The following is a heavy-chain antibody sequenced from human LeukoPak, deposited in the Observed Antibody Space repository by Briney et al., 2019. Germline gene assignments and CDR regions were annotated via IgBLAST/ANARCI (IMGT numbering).Heavy chain of an antibody. J-gene: IGHJ6*03. CDR2: IYYSGST. D-gene: IGHD7-27*01. V-gene: IGHV4-59*01. CDR3: ARDLGYYYMDV. Sequence: SETLSLTCTVSGGSISSYYWSWIRQPPGKGLEWIGYIYYSGSTNYNPSFKSRVTISVDTSKNQFSLKLSSVTAADTAVYYCARDLGYYYMDVWGKGTTVTVSS. CDR1: GGSISSYY.